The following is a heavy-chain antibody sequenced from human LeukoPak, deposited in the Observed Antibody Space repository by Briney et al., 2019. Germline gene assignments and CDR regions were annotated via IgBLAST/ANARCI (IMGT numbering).Heavy chain of an antibody. CDR1: GGSISSYY. Sequence: SETLSLTCTVAGGSISSYYWSWVRQPPGKGLEWIGYIYYSGSNNYNPSLKSGGTISVDTSKNQFSLKLSSVTAADTAVYYCARLPPEKRRTAMGHFDYWGQGTLVTVSS. CDR2: IYYSGSN. CDR3: ARLPPEKRRTAMGHFDY. V-gene: IGHV4-59*08. J-gene: IGHJ4*02. D-gene: IGHD5-18*01.